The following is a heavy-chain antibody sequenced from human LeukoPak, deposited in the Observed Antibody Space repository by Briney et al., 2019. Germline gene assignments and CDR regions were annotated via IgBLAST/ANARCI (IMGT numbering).Heavy chain of an antibody. J-gene: IGHJ4*02. D-gene: IGHD3-10*01. V-gene: IGHV3-23*01. CDR2: ISGSGGTT. CDR1: GFTFSSYA. Sequence: PGGSLRLSCAASGFTFSSYAMTWVRQAPGKGLEWVSSISGSGGTTYYADSVKGRFTISRDNSRNTLYLQMSSLGAEDMAVYYCAKVYGNSWNGPGDYWGQGTLVTVSS. CDR3: AKVYGNSWNGPGDY.